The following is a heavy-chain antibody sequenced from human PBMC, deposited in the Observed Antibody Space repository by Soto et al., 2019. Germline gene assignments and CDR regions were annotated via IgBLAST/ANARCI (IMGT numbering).Heavy chain of an antibody. Sequence: PGGSLRLSCAASGFTFSSYGMHWVRQAPGKGLEWVAVISYDGSNKYYADSVKGRFTIPRDNSKNTLYLQMNSLRAEDTAVYYCAKEFVVVVSYGMDVWGQGTTVTVSS. V-gene: IGHV3-30*18. J-gene: IGHJ6*02. CDR1: GFTFSSYG. CDR3: AKEFVVVVSYGMDV. CDR2: ISYDGSNK. D-gene: IGHD2-2*01.